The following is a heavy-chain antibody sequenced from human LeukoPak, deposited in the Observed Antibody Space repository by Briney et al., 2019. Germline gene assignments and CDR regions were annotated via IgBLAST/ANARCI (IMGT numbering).Heavy chain of an antibody. J-gene: IGHJ4*02. CDR3: ASERFTMVRGVIDY. CDR2: INPNSGGT. CDR1: GYTFTGYY. V-gene: IGHV1-2*02. Sequence: ASVKVSCKASGYTFTGYYIHWVRQAPGQGLEGMGWINPNSGGTNYAPKFQGGATMTRDTSISTAYMELSRLRSDDTAVYYCASERFTMVRGVIDYWGQGTLVTVSS. D-gene: IGHD3-10*01.